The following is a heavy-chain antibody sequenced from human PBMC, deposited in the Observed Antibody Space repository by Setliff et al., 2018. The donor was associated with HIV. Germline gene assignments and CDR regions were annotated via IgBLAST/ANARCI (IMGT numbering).Heavy chain of an antibody. Sequence: GASVKVSCKASGGTFSSYAISWVRQAPGQRLEWMGWITVGDGNTKYSQNIQGRVTITRDTSATTVYMELSRLRSEDTAVYYCARDGAYVWGTYRYQGFDHWGQGTLVTVSS. V-gene: IGHV1-3*01. D-gene: IGHD3-16*02. CDR2: ITVGDGNT. CDR1: GGTFSSYA. J-gene: IGHJ4*02. CDR3: ARDGAYVWGTYRYQGFDH.